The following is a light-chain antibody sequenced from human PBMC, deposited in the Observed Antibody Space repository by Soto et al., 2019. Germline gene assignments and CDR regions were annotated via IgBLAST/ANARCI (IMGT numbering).Light chain of an antibody. J-gene: IGKJ4*01. CDR1: QDIKNY. V-gene: IGKV1-33*01. CDR3: QQYDSLAQCT. CDR2: GTS. Sequence: DIQMTQSPSSLSASVGDRVTITCHASQDIKNYLNWYQQKPGKAPKLLIYGTSNLETGVPSRFSGGGSGTDFTITITSLKPEDFATYYCQQYDSLAQCTFGGWTKVEIE.